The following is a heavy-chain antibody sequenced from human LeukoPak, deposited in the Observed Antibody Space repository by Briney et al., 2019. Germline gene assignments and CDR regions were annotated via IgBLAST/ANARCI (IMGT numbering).Heavy chain of an antibody. CDR2: INHSGST. V-gene: IGHV4-34*01. CDR3: ARGRGYCSSTSCPTYYGMDV. Sequence: SETLSLTCAVYGGSFSGYYWSWIRQPPGKGLEGIGEINHSGSTNYNPSLKSRVTISVDTSKNQFSLKLSSVTAADTAVYYCARGRGYCSSTSCPTYYGMDVWGQGTTVTVSS. J-gene: IGHJ6*02. D-gene: IGHD2-2*01. CDR1: GGSFSGYY.